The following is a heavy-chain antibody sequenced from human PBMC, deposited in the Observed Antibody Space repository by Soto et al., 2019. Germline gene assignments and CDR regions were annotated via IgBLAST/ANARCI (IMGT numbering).Heavy chain of an antibody. CDR1: GYTFTDYY. V-gene: IGHV1-2*04. J-gene: IGHJ4*02. CDR2: INPNSGGT. CDR3: ARDWGHYYGSGSFPSPHPSDI. D-gene: IGHD3-10*01. Sequence: ASVKVSCKTSGYTFTDYYLHWVRQAPGQGLEWMGWINPNSGGTHYAQKFQGWVTMTRDTSITTAYMELNRLTTDDTAVYYCARDWGHYYGSGSFPSPHPSDIWGQGTLVTV.